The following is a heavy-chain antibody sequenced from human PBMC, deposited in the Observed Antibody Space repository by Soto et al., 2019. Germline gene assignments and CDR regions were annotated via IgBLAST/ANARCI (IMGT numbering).Heavy chain of an antibody. V-gene: IGHV1-18*04. J-gene: IGHJ4*02. CDR1: GYTFTRCG. CDR2: ISAYNGNT. Sequence: GASVKVSCKASGYTFTRCGISWVRQAPGQGLEWMGWISAYNGNTNYAQKLQGRGTMTTDTSTSTAYMELRSLRSDDTAVYYRARGHDSSGYYYEGGTDYWGQGTLVTVSS. D-gene: IGHD3-22*01. CDR3: ARGHDSSGYYYEGGTDY.